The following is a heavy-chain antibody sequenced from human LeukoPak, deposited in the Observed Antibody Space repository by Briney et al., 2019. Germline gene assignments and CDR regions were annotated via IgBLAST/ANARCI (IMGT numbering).Heavy chain of an antibody. J-gene: IGHJ4*02. CDR1: GYTFTGYY. D-gene: IGHD2-2*01. V-gene: IGHV1-2*02. Sequence: GASVKVSCKASGYTFTGYYMHWVRQAPGQGLGWMGWINPNSGGTNYAQKFQGRVTMTRDTSISTAYMELSRLRSDDTAVYYCARDRVVVPAAHLDYWGQGTLVTVSS. CDR2: INPNSGGT. CDR3: ARDRVVVPAAHLDY.